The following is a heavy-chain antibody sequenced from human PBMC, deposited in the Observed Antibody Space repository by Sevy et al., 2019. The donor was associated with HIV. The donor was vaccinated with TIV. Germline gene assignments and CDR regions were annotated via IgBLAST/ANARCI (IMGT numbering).Heavy chain of an antibody. CDR3: ARARYELSTGFSAFDI. CDR2: IYYSGTT. V-gene: IGHV4-31*03. D-gene: IGHD3-9*01. J-gene: IGHJ3*02. CDR1: GGSIYSGGDY. Sequence: SETLSLTCTVSGGSIYSGGDYWTWIRQLPGKGLEWIGYIYYSGTTYYNPSLKSRVVISMDTVQNKFSLRLTPVTVADTAVFYCARARYELSTGFSAFDIWGLGTMVTVSS.